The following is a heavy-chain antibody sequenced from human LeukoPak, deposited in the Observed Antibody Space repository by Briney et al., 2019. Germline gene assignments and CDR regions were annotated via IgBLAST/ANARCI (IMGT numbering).Heavy chain of an antibody. Sequence: SETLSLTCTVSGGSFNSYYWSWLRQPAGKGLEGIGRIFSSGNTIYNPSLQSRVTMSVDTSKNQFSLRLNSVTAADTAVYYCARSPHRLIGHWFDPWGQGTLVTVSS. CDR2: IFSSGNT. V-gene: IGHV4-4*07. CDR1: GGSFNSYY. J-gene: IGHJ5*02. D-gene: IGHD3-16*01. CDR3: ARSPHRLIGHWFDP.